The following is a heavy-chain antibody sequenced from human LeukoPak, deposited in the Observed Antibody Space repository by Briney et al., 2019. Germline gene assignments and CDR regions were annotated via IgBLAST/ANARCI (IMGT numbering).Heavy chain of an antibody. D-gene: IGHD2-15*01. CDR3: ARGGGYYAF. CDR2: IYNDGST. Sequence: SETLSLICTVSGASVSSYYGSWIRQPPGKGLEWIGYIYNDGSTNYNPSLKSRVTISVDTSKNQFSLKLSSVTAADTAVYYCARGGGYYAFWGQGTLVTVSS. CDR1: GASVSSYY. V-gene: IGHV4-59*02. J-gene: IGHJ4*02.